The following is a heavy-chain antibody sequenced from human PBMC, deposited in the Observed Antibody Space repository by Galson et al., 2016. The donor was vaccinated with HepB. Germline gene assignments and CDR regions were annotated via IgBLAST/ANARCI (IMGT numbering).Heavy chain of an antibody. CDR3: AIFDLGYGSGGSCSH. J-gene: IGHJ4*02. CDR1: GGSVSSNYW. D-gene: IGHD2-15*01. Sequence: ETLSLTCAVSGGSVSSNYWWTWVRQPPGQGLEWIGEIFHSGSTNYNPSLKSRVTISLDKSKDQFSLKLNSVTAADTAVYYCAIFDLGYGSGGSCSHWGQGILVTVSS. V-gene: IGHV4-4*02. CDR2: IFHSGST.